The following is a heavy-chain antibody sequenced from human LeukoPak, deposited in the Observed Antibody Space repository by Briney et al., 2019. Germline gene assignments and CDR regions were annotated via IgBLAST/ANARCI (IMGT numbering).Heavy chain of an antibody. J-gene: IGHJ4*02. Sequence: PGGSLRLSCAASGFIFSDYWMHWVRQGPGKGLEWVSRIKYDGSSTSYADSVKGRFTISRDNAKNTVYVHMNSLRDEGTAVYYCARGGRFAYFLDYWGQGTLVTVSS. CDR2: IKYDGSST. D-gene: IGHD2-21*01. CDR1: GFIFSDYW. V-gene: IGHV3-74*01. CDR3: ARGGRFAYFLDY.